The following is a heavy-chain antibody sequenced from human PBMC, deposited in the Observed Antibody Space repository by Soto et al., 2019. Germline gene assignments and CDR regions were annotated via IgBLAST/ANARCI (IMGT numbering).Heavy chain of an antibody. CDR2: IYYSGST. D-gene: IGHD4-4*01. V-gene: IGHV4-39*01. CDR1: GGSISSSSYY. Sequence: SETLSLTCTVSGGSISSSSYYWGWIRQPPGKGLEWIGSIYYSGSTYYNPSLKSRVTISVDTSKNQFSLKLSSVTAADTAVYYCARHMDDYSNYAYYYYYMDVWGKGTTVTVSS. CDR3: ARHMDDYSNYAYYYYYMDV. J-gene: IGHJ6*03.